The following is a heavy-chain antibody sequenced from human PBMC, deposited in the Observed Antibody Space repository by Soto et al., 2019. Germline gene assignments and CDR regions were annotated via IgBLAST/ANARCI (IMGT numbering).Heavy chain of an antibody. CDR2: INPNSGGT. D-gene: IGHD6-6*01. CDR1: GYTFTGYY. J-gene: IGHJ6*03. V-gene: IGHV1-2*04. CDR3: ARGLGSIAALGPYYYYMDV. Sequence: WASVKVSCKASGYTFTGYYMHWVRQAPGQGLEWMGWINPNSGGTNYAQKFQGWVTMTRDTSISTAYMELSRLRSDDTAVYYRARGLGSIAALGPYYYYMDVWGKGTTVTVSS.